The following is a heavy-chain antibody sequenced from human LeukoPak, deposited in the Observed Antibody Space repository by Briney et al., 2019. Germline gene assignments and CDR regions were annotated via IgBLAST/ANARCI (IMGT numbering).Heavy chain of an antibody. CDR2: ITRSSSTI. CDR1: GFTFSSYS. CDR3: VRDPDALDY. J-gene: IGHJ4*02. V-gene: IGHV3-48*02. Sequence: GGSLRLSCPASGFTFSSYSMNWVGQAPGKGMEWVSYITRSSSTIRYGDSVKGRFTISRDNAKNSLYLQMNSLRDEDTAVYYCVRDPDALDYWGQGTLVTVSS.